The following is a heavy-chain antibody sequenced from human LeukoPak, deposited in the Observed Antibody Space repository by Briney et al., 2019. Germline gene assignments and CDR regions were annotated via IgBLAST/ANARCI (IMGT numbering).Heavy chain of an antibody. D-gene: IGHD4-17*01. V-gene: IGHV3-74*01. J-gene: IGHJ4*02. CDR1: GFTFGSYW. Sequence: GGSLRLSCAASGFTFGSYWMHWVRQTPGKGLVWVSRINGAGSSISYADSVKGRVTISRDNAKNTLYLQMNNLRAEDTAVYYCARGGDYKNDYWGQGTLVTVSS. CDR2: INGAGSSI. CDR3: ARGGDYKNDY.